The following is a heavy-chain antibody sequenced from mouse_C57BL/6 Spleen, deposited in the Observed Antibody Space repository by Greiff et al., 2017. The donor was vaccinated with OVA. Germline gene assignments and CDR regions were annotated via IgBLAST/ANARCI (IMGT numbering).Heavy chain of an antibody. J-gene: IGHJ4*01. Sequence: VHLVESGPGLVQPSQSLSITCTVSGFSLTSYGVHWVRQSPGKGLEWLGVIWSGGSTDYNAAFISRLSISKDNSKSQVFFKMNSLQADDTAIYYCARRGKGDHYYAMDYWGQGTSVTVSS. CDR1: GFSLTSYG. V-gene: IGHV2-2*01. D-gene: IGHD3-3*01. CDR2: IWSGGST. CDR3: ARRGKGDHYYAMDY.